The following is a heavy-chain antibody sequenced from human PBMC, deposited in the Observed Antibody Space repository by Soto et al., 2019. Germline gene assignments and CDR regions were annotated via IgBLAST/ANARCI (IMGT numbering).Heavy chain of an antibody. CDR1: GASISSSSYY. CDR2: MYYSGSTYHSGST. J-gene: IGHJ4*02. Sequence: SETLSLTCTVSGASISSSSYYWGWIRQPPGKGLEWIGSMYYSGSTYHSGSTYYNPSLKSRVTISVDTSQNQFTLQLTSVTVADTAVYYCATSYGNAWYTYWGQGTQVTVSS. CDR3: ATSYGNAWYTY. V-gene: IGHV4-39*06. D-gene: IGHD6-13*01.